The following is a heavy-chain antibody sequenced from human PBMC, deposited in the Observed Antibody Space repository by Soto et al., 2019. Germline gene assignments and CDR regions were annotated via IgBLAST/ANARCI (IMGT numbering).Heavy chain of an antibody. Sequence: QITLKESGPSLVKPTQTLTLTCTFSGFSLSTCGVGVGWSRQPPGKALDWLALIYWDDDKRYSPSLESRLTKTNHTSKDHVVLTMTNMELLVTSTYFRAHRYSVCYCGVIGYWGQGTLVTVSS. J-gene: IGHJ4*02. CDR2: IYWDDDK. CDR3: AHRYSVCYCGVIGY. CDR1: GFSLSTCGVG. D-gene: IGHD1-26*01. V-gene: IGHV2-5*02.